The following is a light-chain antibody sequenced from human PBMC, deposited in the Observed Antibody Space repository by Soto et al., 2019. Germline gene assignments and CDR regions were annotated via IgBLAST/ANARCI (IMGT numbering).Light chain of an antibody. CDR3: AVWDDSLNGHV. Sequence: QSVLTQPSSASGTPGQTVTIHCSGNSSNIGTSSVHWYKRLPGTAPKPLIYTNDQRPSGVPDRLTGSKSGTSASLAISGLQSEDEADYYCAVWDDSLNGHVFGAGTKVTVL. V-gene: IGLV1-44*01. CDR2: TND. J-gene: IGLJ1*01. CDR1: SSNIGTSS.